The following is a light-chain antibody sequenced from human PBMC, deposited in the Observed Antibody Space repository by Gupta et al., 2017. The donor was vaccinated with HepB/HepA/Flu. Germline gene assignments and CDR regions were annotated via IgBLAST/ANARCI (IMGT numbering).Light chain of an antibody. V-gene: IGLV2-14*03. CDR1: SSDVGGYKY. CDR2: HVN. J-gene: IGLJ1*01. CDR3: TSYTSSITYV. Sequence: SALTLPASVSGSPGQSITISCTGTSSDVGGYKYVSWYQQHPGKAPKLMIYHVNNRPSGVSTRFSGSKSGNAASLTISGLQPEDEADYYRTSYTSSITYVFGTGTKVTVL.